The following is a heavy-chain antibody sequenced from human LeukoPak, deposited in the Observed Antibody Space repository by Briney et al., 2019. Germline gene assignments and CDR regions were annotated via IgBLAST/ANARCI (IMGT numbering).Heavy chain of an antibody. CDR1: GGSISSYY. Sequence: PSETLSLTCTVSGGSISSYYWSWIRQPPGKGLEWIGYIYYSGNTNYNPSLKSRVTISVDTSKNQFSLKLSSVTAADTAVYYCASVLRVWWTNYFDYWGQGTLVTVSS. V-gene: IGHV4-59*08. CDR2: IYYSGNT. D-gene: IGHD2-8*02. J-gene: IGHJ4*02. CDR3: ASVLRVWWTNYFDY.